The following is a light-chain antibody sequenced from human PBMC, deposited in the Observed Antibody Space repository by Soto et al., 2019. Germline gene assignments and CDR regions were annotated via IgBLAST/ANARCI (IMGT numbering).Light chain of an antibody. Sequence: ETVMTQSPATLSVSPGERATLSCRASQSVNSNLAWYQQRLGQAPRVLIYGASIRATGFPARFSGSGSGTEFNLTISSLQSEEFGVYYCQQYNNWPRATVGGGTKVDIK. CDR2: GAS. CDR3: QQYNNWPRAT. J-gene: IGKJ4*01. V-gene: IGKV3-15*01. CDR1: QSVNSN.